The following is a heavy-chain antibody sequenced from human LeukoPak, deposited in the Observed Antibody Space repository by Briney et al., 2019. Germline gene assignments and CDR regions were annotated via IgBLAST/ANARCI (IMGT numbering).Heavy chain of an antibody. D-gene: IGHD2-15*01. CDR3: ALYCSGGSCYSMGGAFDI. V-gene: IGHV3-23*01. CDR2: ISGNGDST. Sequence: GGSLRLSCAASGFTFSNYAMSRVRQAPGKGLESVSAISGNGDSTYYVDSVKRRFTISRDNSRNTLYLQMNSLRAEDTAVYYCALYCSGGSCYSMGGAFDIWGQGTMVTVSS. CDR1: GFTFSNYA. J-gene: IGHJ3*02.